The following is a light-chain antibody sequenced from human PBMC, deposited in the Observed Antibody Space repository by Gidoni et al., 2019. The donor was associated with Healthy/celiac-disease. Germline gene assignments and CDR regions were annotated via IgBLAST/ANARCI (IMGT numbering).Light chain of an antibody. J-gene: IGKJ4*01. V-gene: IGKV3-20*01. CDR1: QSVSSSY. CDR3: QQYGSSPLT. CDR2: GAS. Sequence: EIVLTQSPGTLSLSPGESATLSCRASQSVSSSYLAWYQQKPGQAHRLLIYGASSRATGIPDRVSGSGSGTDFTLTSSRLVPEEFAVYYCQQYGSSPLTVGGGTKVEIK.